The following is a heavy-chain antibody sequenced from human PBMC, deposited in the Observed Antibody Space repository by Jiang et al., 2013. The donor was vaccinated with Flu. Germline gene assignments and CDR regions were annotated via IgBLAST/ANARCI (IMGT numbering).Heavy chain of an antibody. V-gene: IGHV1-18*04. CDR2: ISAYNGNT. Sequence: EVKKPGPSVKVSCKASGYTFTTTGIIWVRQAPGQGLEWMGWISAYNGNTNYVQKVQGRVTMTTDTSTSTAYMELRSLRSDDTAVYFCARGGADRASSHAFDIWGHGTMVTVSS. CDR3: ARGGADRASSHAFDI. J-gene: IGHJ3*02. CDR1: GYTFTTTG. D-gene: IGHD2-15*01.